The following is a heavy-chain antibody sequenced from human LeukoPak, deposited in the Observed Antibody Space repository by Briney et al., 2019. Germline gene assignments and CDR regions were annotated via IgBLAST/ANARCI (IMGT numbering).Heavy chain of an antibody. D-gene: IGHD1-26*01. CDR3: ARDKYYARASYGMDV. CDR1: GFSFISYG. J-gene: IGHJ6*02. Sequence: GGSLRLSCAASGFSFISYGMHWVRQAPGKGLEWVSYISSSGSTIYYADSVKGRFTISRDNAKNSLYLQMNSLRAEDTAVYYCARDKYYARASYGMDVWGQGTTVTVSS. CDR2: ISSSGSTI. V-gene: IGHV3-48*04.